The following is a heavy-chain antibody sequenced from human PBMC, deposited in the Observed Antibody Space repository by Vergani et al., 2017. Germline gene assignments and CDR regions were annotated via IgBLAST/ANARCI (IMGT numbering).Heavy chain of an antibody. CDR2: ISSSSSYI. Sequence: EVQLVESGGGLVQPGRSLRLSCAASGFTFSSYSMNWVRQAPGKGLEWVSSISSSSSYIYYADSVKGRFTISRDNAKNSLYLQMNSLRAEDTAVYYCARDRELLFDYWGQGTLVTVSS. J-gene: IGHJ4*02. D-gene: IGHD1-26*01. CDR3: ARDRELLFDY. CDR1: GFTFSSYS. V-gene: IGHV3-21*01.